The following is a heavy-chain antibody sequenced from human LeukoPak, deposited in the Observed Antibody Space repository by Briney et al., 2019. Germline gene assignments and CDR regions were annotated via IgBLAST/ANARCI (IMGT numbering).Heavy chain of an antibody. CDR2: IIPIFGTA. Sequence: SVKVSCKASGYTFTSYGISWVRQAPGQGLEWMGGIIPIFGTANYAQKFQGRVTITTDESTSTAYMELSSLRSEDTAVYYCARVFPGYCSGGSCYPGTENYFDYWGRGTLVTVSS. D-gene: IGHD2-15*01. CDR3: ARVFPGYCSGGSCYPGTENYFDY. V-gene: IGHV1-69*05. CDR1: GYTFTSYG. J-gene: IGHJ4*02.